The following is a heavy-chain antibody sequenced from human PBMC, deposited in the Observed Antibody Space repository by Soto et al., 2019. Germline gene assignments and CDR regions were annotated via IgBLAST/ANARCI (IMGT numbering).Heavy chain of an antibody. D-gene: IGHD1-7*01. J-gene: IGHJ4*02. Sequence: GGSLRLSCAASGFTFSSYSMNWVRQAPGKGLEWVSSISSSSSYIYYADSVKGRFTISRDNAKNSLYLQMNSLGAEDTAVYYCARGLELHLFDYWGQGTLVTVSS. V-gene: IGHV3-21*01. CDR3: ARGLELHLFDY. CDR1: GFTFSSYS. CDR2: ISSSSSYI.